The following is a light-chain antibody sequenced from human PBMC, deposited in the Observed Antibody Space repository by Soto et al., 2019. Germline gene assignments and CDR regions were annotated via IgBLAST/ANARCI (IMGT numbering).Light chain of an antibody. J-gene: IGLJ3*02. Sequence: QSALTQPASVSGSPGQSITIXCTGTSSDAGNYNFVSWYQQHPGKAPKVIIYEDSTRPSGVSNRISGSKSGNTASLTISGLQAEDEADYYCCSYAGSSTSWVFGGGTKLTVL. CDR1: SSDAGNYNF. V-gene: IGLV2-23*01. CDR2: EDS. CDR3: CSYAGSSTSWV.